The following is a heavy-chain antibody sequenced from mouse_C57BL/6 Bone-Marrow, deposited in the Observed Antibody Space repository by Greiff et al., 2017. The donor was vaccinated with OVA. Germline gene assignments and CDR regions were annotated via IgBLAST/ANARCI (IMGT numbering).Heavy chain of an antibody. CDR2: ISGGGGNT. CDR3: ARRDGKGDYYAMDY. V-gene: IGHV5-9*01. Sequence: EVKLMESGGGLVKPGGSLKLSCAASGFTFSSYTMSWVRQTPEKRLEWVATISGGGGNTYYPDSVKGRFTISRDNAKNTLYLQMSSLRSEDTALYYCARRDGKGDYYAMDYWGQGTSVTVSS. D-gene: IGHD2-1*01. J-gene: IGHJ4*01. CDR1: GFTFSSYT.